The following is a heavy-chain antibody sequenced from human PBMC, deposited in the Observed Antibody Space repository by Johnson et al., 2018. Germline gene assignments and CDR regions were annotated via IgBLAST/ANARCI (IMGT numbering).Heavy chain of an antibody. J-gene: IGHJ3*02. CDR3: ATGGYYDILTGSYVDTFDI. Sequence: QVQLQESGPGLVKPSETLSLTCSVSGGSISGYYWSWIRQPPGKGLEWIGYIYYNGSTDYNPSLKRRLTISVDMSENQFSLKLSSVTAADTAVYFCATGGYYDILTGSYVDTFDIWGQGTMVTVSS. D-gene: IGHD3-9*01. CDR2: IYYNGST. CDR1: GGSISGYY. V-gene: IGHV4-59*01.